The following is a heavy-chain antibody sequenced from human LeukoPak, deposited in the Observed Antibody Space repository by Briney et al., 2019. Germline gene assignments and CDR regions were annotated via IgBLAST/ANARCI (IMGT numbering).Heavy chain of an antibody. J-gene: IGHJ3*02. Sequence: ASVKVSCKASGYTFTSYGISWVRQAPGQGLEWMGWISAYNGNTNYTQKLQGRVTMTTDTSTSTASMQLRSLRSDDTAVYSCSIDVKNQYSGVWQVDAFDIWGQGTMVTVSS. CDR2: ISAYNGNT. CDR3: SIDVKNQYSGVWQVDAFDI. D-gene: IGHD6-19*01. V-gene: IGHV1-18*01. CDR1: GYTFTSYG.